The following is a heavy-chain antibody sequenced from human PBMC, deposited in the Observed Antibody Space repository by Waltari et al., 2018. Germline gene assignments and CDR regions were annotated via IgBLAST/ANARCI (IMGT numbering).Heavy chain of an antibody. D-gene: IGHD1-20*01. CDR2: INHSGST. Sequence: QVQLQQGGAGRLKPSETLSLTCAVYGGSFSGYYWSWIRQPPGKGLEWIGEINHSGSTNYNPSLKRVTISVDTSKNQFSLKLSSVTAADTAVYYCATDGYNWNDGGNWFDPWGQGTLVTVSS. V-gene: IGHV4-34*01. CDR1: GGSFSGYY. J-gene: IGHJ5*02. CDR3: ATDGYNWNDGGNWFDP.